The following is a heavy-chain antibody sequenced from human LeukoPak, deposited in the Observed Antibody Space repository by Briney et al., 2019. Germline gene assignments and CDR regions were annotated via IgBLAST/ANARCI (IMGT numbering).Heavy chain of an antibody. CDR2: IDERGTNA. V-gene: IGHV3-74*03. CDR1: GFTFSNHW. J-gene: IGHJ4*02. CDR3: IRDEAQWRPDY. Sequence: GGSLRLSCAASGFTFSNHWMHWVRQAPGKGLVWVSRIDERGTNAMYADSVKGRFSISKDNAKNTVNLQMNSLRADDTGVYYCIRDEAQWRPDYWGQGTLVTVSS. D-gene: IGHD6-19*01.